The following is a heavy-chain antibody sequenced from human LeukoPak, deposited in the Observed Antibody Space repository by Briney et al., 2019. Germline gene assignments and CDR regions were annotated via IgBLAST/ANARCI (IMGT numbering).Heavy chain of an antibody. D-gene: IGHD2-2*01. J-gene: IGHJ4*02. CDR3: ARDRDIVVVPAAQQDFDY. Sequence: GGSLRLSCAASGFTFSSYGMHWVRQAPGKGLEWVAVIWYDGSNKYYADSVKGRFTISRDNSKNTLYLQMNSLRAEDTAVYYCARDRDIVVVPAAQQDFDYWGQGTLVTVSS. V-gene: IGHV3-33*01. CDR1: GFTFSSYG. CDR2: IWYDGSNK.